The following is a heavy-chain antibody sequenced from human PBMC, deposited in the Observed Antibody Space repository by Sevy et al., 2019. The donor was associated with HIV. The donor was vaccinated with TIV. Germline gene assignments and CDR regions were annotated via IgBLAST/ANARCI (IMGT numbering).Heavy chain of an antibody. J-gene: IGHJ4*02. CDR1: GYTFTSYG. D-gene: IGHD5-12*01. CDR3: ARDSVDIVATRDRFFDY. V-gene: IGHV1-18*01. Sequence: ASVKVSCKASGYTFTSYGIGWVRQAPGQGLEWMGWISAYNGNTNYAQKLQGRVTMTTDTSTSTAYMELRSLRSDDTAVYYCARDSVDIVATRDRFFDYWGQGTLVTVSS. CDR2: ISAYNGNT.